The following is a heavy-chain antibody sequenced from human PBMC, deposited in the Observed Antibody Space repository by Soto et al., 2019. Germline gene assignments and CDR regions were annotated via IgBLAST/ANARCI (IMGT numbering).Heavy chain of an antibody. Sequence: GASVKVSCKVSGYTLTELSMHWVRQAPGKGLEWMGGFDPEDGETIYAQKFQGRVTMTEDTSTDTAYMELSSLRSEDTAVYYCATDLAPYSSSPRGGGYWGQGTLVTVSS. V-gene: IGHV1-24*01. D-gene: IGHD6-6*01. CDR3: ATDLAPYSSSPRGGGY. CDR2: FDPEDGET. CDR1: GYTLTELS. J-gene: IGHJ4*02.